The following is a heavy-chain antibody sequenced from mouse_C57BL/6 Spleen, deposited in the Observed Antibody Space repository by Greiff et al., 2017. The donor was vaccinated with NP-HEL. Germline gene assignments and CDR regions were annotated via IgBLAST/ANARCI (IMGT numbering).Heavy chain of an antibody. V-gene: IGHV5-16*01. Sequence: EVKLMESEGGLVQPGSSMKLSCTASGFTFSDYYMAWVRQVPEKGLEWVANINYDGSSTYYLDSLKSRFIISRDNAKNILYLQMSSLKSEDTATYYCARDQTMDYLGQGTSVTVSS. CDR2: INYDGSST. CDR1: GFTFSDYY. J-gene: IGHJ4*01. CDR3: ARDQTMDY.